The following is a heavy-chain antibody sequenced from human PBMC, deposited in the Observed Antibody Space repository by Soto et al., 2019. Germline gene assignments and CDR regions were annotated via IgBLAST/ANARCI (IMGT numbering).Heavy chain of an antibody. V-gene: IGHV1-69*13. CDR3: ARGVHYDSSGYYYFY. Sequence: SVKVSCKASGGTFSSDAISWVRQAPGQGLEWMGGIIPIFGTANYAQKFQGRGTITADESTSTAYMELRSLRSEDTAVYYCARGVHYDSSGYYYFYWGQGTLVTVSS. J-gene: IGHJ4*02. D-gene: IGHD3-22*01. CDR2: IIPIFGTA. CDR1: GGTFSSDA.